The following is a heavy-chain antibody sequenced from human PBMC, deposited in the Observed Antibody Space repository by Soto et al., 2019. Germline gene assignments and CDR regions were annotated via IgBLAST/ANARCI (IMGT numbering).Heavy chain of an antibody. D-gene: IGHD1-26*01. V-gene: IGHV3-66*01. CDR1: GFSVSSSY. CDR2: IYGGGTT. J-gene: IGHJ4*02. CDR3: ASLSNSLRYIVY. Sequence: EVQVVESGGGLVQPGGSLRLSCAASGFSVSSSYMNWVRQAPGKGLEWVSVIYGGGTTYYADSVKGRFTISRDSSKNMLYLQMNSLRAEDTAVYYCASLSNSLRYIVYWGQGTLVTVSS.